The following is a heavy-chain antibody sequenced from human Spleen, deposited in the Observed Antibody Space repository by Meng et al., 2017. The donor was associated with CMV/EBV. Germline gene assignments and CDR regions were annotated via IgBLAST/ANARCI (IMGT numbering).Heavy chain of an antibody. Sequence: ASRYTFTNYANYLMRLRPAQGLEWMGVLYPTNGQTDFSRTFPGRVSLARATYIGKDYMELSSLTFEDAALYFCARGGGLVHWSYVDFWGQGTLVTVSS. CDR3: ARGGGLVHWSYVDF. J-gene: IGHJ4*02. V-gene: IGHV1-8*03. CDR1: RYTFTNYA. D-gene: IGHD2-21*01. CDR2: LYPTNGQT.